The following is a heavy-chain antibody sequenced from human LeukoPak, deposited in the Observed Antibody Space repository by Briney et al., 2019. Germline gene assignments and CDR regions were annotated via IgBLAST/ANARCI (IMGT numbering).Heavy chain of an antibody. CDR1: GFTFSSYA. D-gene: IGHD3-10*01. Sequence: GGSLRLSCAASGFTFSSYAMSWVRQAPGKGLEWVSVIYSGGSTYYADSVKGRFTISRDNSKNTLYLQMNSLRAEDTAVYYCARDRAGLFDYWGQGTLVTVSS. V-gene: IGHV3-53*01. CDR3: ARDRAGLFDY. CDR2: IYSGGST. J-gene: IGHJ4*02.